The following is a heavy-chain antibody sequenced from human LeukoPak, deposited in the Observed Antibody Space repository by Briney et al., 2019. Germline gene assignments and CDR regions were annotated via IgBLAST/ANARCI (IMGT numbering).Heavy chain of an antibody. J-gene: IGHJ4*02. V-gene: IGHV3-74*01. CDR3: ARGRPHGNDY. CDR2: IASDGSST. D-gene: IGHD4-23*01. CDR1: GFTFSSYW. Sequence: GGSLRLSCAASGFTFSSYWMNWVRQAPGKGRVWVSRIASDGSSTTYADSVKGRFSISRDNAKNTLYLQMNSLRVEDTAVYYCARGRPHGNDYWGQGTLVTVSS.